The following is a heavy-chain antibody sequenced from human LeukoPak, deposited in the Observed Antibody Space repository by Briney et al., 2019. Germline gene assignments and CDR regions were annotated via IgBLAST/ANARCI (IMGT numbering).Heavy chain of an antibody. CDR1: GGSINSYY. D-gene: IGHD2-15*01. CDR3: ARHAGSTPFDY. J-gene: IGHJ4*02. Sequence: PSETLSLTCTVSGGSINSYYWSWIRQPPGKGLEWIGYIFYSGSTNYNPSLKTRVTISVDTSKNQFSLKLSSVTAADTAVYYCARHAGSTPFDYWGQGTLVTVSS. V-gene: IGHV4-59*08. CDR2: IFYSGST.